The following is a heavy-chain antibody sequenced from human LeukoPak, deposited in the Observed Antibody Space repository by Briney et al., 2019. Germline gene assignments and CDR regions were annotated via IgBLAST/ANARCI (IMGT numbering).Heavy chain of an antibody. J-gene: IGHJ3*02. CDR1: GGSISSSSYY. Sequence: SQTLSLTCTVSGGSISSSSYYWSWIRQPAGKGLEWIGRIYTSGSTNYNPSLKSRVTMSVDTSKNQFSLKLSSVTAADTAVYYCAGGVAADAFDIWGQGTMVTVSS. CDR2: IYTSGST. CDR3: AGGVAADAFDI. D-gene: IGHD6-19*01. V-gene: IGHV4-61*02.